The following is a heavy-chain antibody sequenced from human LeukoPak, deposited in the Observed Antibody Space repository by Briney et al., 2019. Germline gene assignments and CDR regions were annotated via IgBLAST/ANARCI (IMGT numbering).Heavy chain of an antibody. CDR3: ARAPSGWSDYWYFDL. J-gene: IGHJ2*01. V-gene: IGHV3-53*01. Sequence: GGSLRLSCAAPGFTFSSHAMSWVRQAPGKGLEWVSLIYSGGVTYYADSVKGRFIISRDNSKNTLFLQMNSLRAEDTAVYYCARAPSGWSDYWYFDLWGRGTLVTVSS. D-gene: IGHD6-19*01. CDR2: IYSGGVT. CDR1: GFTFSSHA.